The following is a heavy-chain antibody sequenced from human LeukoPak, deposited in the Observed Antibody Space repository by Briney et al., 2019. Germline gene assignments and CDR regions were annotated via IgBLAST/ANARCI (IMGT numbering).Heavy chain of an antibody. CDR2: ISGSGGST. CDR1: GFTFSSYA. Sequence: GGSLRLSCAASGFTFSSYAMSWVRQAPGKGLEWVSAISGSGGSTYYADSVKGRFTISRDNSKNTLYLQMNSLRAEDTAIYYCARVPTNSWYNRFDPWGQGTLVTVSS. CDR3: ARVPTNSWYNRFDP. J-gene: IGHJ5*02. V-gene: IGHV3-23*01. D-gene: IGHD2-8*01.